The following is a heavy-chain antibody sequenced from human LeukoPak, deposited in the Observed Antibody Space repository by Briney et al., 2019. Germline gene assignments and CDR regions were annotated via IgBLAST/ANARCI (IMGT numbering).Heavy chain of an antibody. CDR3: ARASNWNDADFEY. V-gene: IGHV3-11*04. Sequence: GGSLRLSCAASGFTVSSNYKSWVRQAPGKGLEWVSYISSSGSTIYYADSVKGRFTISRDNAKKTLYLQMNSLRAEDTAVYYCARASNWNDADFEYWGQGTLVTVSS. J-gene: IGHJ4*02. D-gene: IGHD1-1*01. CDR2: ISSSGSTI. CDR1: GFTVSSNY.